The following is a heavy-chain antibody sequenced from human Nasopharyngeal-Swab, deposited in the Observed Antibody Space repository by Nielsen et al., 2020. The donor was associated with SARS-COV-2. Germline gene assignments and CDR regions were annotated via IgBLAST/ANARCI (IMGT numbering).Heavy chain of an antibody. CDR3: ARSGVVFGREGRFDY. V-gene: IGHV3-33*01. J-gene: IGHJ4*02. CDR2: IWYAGSNK. D-gene: IGHD3-10*01. CDR1: GFTFSSYG. Sequence: GGSLRLSCAASGFTFSSYGMHWVRQAPGKGLEWVAVIWYAGSNKYYADSVKGRFTISRDNSKNTLYLQMNSLRAEDTAVYYCARSGVVFGREGRFDYWGQGTLVTVSS.